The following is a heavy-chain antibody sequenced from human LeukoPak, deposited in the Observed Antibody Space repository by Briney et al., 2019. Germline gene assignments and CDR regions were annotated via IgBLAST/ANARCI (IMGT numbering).Heavy chain of an antibody. D-gene: IGHD6-13*01. V-gene: IGHV3-23*01. J-gene: IGHJ4*02. CDR3: AKGDSSSWYLYFDY. CDR1: GFTFSSYA. Sequence: GGSLRLSCAASGFTFSSYAMSWVRQAPGKGLEWVSAISGSGGSTYYADSVKVRFTISRDNSKNTLYLQMNSLRAEDTAVYYCAKGDSSSWYLYFDYWGQGTLVTVSS. CDR2: ISGSGGST.